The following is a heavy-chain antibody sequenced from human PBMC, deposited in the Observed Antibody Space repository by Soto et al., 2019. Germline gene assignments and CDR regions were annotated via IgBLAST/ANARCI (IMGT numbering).Heavy chain of an antibody. V-gene: IGHV3-13*01. J-gene: IGHJ6*03. CDR1: GFTFSSYD. D-gene: IGHD6-6*01. CDR3: ARGEYSSSSDYMDV. Sequence: GGSLRLSCAASGFTFSSYDMHWVRQATGKGLEWVPAIGTADDTCQPGSGKGRFNISRENAKNSLCLQMNSLRAGATAVYYCARGEYSSSSDYMDVWGKGTTVTVSS. CDR2: IGTADDT.